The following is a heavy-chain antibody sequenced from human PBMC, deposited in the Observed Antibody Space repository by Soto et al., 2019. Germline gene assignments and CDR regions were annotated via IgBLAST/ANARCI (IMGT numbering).Heavy chain of an antibody. CDR2: ISGSGGST. CDR1: GFTFSSYA. CDR3: AKAPGVITFGGVIVEYYFDY. V-gene: IGHV3-23*01. Sequence: VQLLESGGGLVQPGGSLRLSCAASGFTFSSYAMSWVRQAPGKGLEWVSAISGSGGSTYYADSVKGRFTISRDNSKNTLYLQMNSLRAEDTAVYYCAKAPGVITFGGVIVEYYFDYWGQGTLVTVSS. J-gene: IGHJ4*02. D-gene: IGHD3-16*02.